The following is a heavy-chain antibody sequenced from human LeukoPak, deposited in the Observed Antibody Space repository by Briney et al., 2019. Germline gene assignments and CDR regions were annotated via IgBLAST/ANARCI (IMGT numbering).Heavy chain of an antibody. D-gene: IGHD3-3*01. CDR3: AKSNYDLWSGYSY. CDR1: GGSISSFY. CDR2: IYYSGST. V-gene: IGHV4-59*08. J-gene: IGHJ4*02. Sequence: PSETLSLTCTVSGGSISSFYWSWIRQPPGKGLEWIGYIYYSGSTNYNPSLTSRVTISVDTSKNQFSLKLRSVTAADTAVYYCAKSNYDLWSGYSYWGQGTLVTVSS.